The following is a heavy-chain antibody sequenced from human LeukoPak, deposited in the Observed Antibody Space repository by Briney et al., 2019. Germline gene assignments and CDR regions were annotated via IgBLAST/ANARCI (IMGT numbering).Heavy chain of an antibody. V-gene: IGHV4-59*08. CDR1: GGSISSYY. J-gene: IGHJ4*02. Sequence: SETLSLTCTVSGGSISSYYWSWIRQPPGKGLEWIGYIYYSGSTNYNPSLKCRVTISVDTSKNQFSLKLSSVTAADTAVYYCASSPISSYYYDSSGYYFSWGQGTLVTVSS. CDR3: ASSPISSYYYDSSGYYFS. D-gene: IGHD3-22*01. CDR2: IYYSGST.